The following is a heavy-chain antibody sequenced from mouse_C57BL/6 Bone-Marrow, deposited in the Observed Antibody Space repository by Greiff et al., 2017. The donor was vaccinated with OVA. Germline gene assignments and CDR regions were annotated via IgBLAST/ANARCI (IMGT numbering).Heavy chain of an antibody. CDR3: ARERGFYYYGSSSPMDY. Sequence: QVQLQQPGAQLVRPGSSVKLSCKASGYTFTSYWMHWVKQRPIQGLEWIGNIDPSDSETHYNQKFKDKATLTVDKSSSTAYMQLSSLTSEDSAVYYCARERGFYYYGSSSPMDYWGQGTSVTVSS. V-gene: IGHV1-52*01. D-gene: IGHD1-1*01. CDR1: GYTFTSYW. J-gene: IGHJ4*01. CDR2: IDPSDSET.